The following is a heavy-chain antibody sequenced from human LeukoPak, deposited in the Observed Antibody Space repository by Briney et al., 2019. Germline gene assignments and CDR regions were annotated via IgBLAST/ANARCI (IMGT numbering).Heavy chain of an antibody. CDR1: GFAFSSTW. CDR3: ATIDMVTFSS. Sequence: GGSLRLSCAASGFAFSSTWMGWVRQAPGKGLAWVANIKPDGSEKYYVDSVRGRFTISRDNAKNSLYLQMNSLRAEDTAVYYCATIDMVTFSSWGQGTLVTVSS. V-gene: IGHV3-7*01. D-gene: IGHD5-18*01. J-gene: IGHJ5*02. CDR2: IKPDGSEK.